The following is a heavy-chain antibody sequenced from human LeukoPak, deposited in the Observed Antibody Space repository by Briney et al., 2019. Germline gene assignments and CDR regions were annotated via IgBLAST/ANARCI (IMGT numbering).Heavy chain of an antibody. Sequence: GGSLRLSCAASGFTFSSYSMNWVRQAPGKGLEWVSAISGSGGSTYYADSVEGRFTISRDNSKNTLYLQMNSLRAEDTAVYYCAKAQIFDSSSWTGFDYWGQGTLVTVSS. CDR1: GFTFSSYS. CDR3: AKAQIFDSSSWTGFDY. V-gene: IGHV3-23*01. CDR2: ISGSGGST. J-gene: IGHJ4*02. D-gene: IGHD6-13*01.